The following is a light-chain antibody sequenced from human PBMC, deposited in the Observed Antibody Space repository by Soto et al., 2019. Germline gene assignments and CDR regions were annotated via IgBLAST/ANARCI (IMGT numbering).Light chain of an antibody. CDR3: LQHNNYPWT. CDR2: GAS. J-gene: IGKJ1*01. CDR1: QGIGNY. V-gene: IGKV1-17*03. Sequence: DIQMTQSPSAMSASVGDRVSITCRASQGIGNYSTWFQQKSGKVPKRLIYGASTLQSGVPSRFSGNGSGTEFTLTIISLQPEDSATYYCLQHNNYPWTFGLGTTVDIK.